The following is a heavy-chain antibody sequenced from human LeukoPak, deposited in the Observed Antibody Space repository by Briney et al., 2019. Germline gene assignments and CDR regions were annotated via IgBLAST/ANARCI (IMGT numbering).Heavy chain of an antibody. CDR1: GFTFRRYE. D-gene: IGHD3-22*01. CDR3: ARANYYDISGYDY. J-gene: IGHJ4*02. Sequence: PGGSLRLSCAASGFTFRRYEMNWVRQAPGKGLEWVSYIASSGSTIYYADSVKGRFTISRDNAKNSLYLQMNSLGAEDTAVYYCARANYYDISGYDYWGQGTLVTVSS. CDR2: IASSGSTI. V-gene: IGHV3-48*03.